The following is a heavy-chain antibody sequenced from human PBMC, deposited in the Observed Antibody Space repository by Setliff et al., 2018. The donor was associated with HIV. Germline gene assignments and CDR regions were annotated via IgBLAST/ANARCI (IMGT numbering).Heavy chain of an antibody. CDR3: ARDRSGIAVAAPDAFDV. CDR1: GGTFSSYA. V-gene: IGHV1-69*13. Sequence: SVKVSCKASGGTFSSYAISWVRQAPGQGLEWMGGIIPIFGTANYAQKFQGRVTITADESTSTAYMELSSLRSEDTAVYYCARDRSGIAVAAPDAFDVWGQGTMVTVSS. J-gene: IGHJ3*01. CDR2: IIPIFGTA. D-gene: IGHD6-19*01.